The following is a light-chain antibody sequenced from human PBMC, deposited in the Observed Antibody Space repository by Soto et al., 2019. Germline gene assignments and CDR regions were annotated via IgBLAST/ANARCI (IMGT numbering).Light chain of an antibody. CDR2: GAS. J-gene: IGKJ4*01. CDR3: QHYRTS. Sequence: EIVLTQSPGTLSLSPGERVTLSCRASQSVSSSYLAWYQQKPGKAPRLLIYGASSRATGIPDRFSGSGSGTDFTLTITRLEPEDFAVYYCQHYRTSFGGGTKVEIK. CDR1: QSVSSSY. V-gene: IGKV3-20*01.